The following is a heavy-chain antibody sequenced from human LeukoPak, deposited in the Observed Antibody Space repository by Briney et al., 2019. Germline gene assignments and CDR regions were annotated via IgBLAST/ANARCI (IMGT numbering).Heavy chain of an antibody. D-gene: IGHD3-10*01. J-gene: IGHJ3*02. CDR2: ISYDGSNK. CDR1: GFSISKYA. V-gene: IGHV3-30*04. Sequence: GGSLRLSCAASGFSISKYAMHWVRQAPGKGLEWVAVISYDGSNKYYADSVKGRFTISRDISKNTVYLQMNSLRAEDTAVYYCARVPFGDTNAFDIWGQGTKVTVSS. CDR3: ARVPFGDTNAFDI.